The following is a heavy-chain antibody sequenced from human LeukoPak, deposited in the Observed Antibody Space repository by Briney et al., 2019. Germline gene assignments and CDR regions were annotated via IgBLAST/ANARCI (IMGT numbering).Heavy chain of an antibody. D-gene: IGHD3-3*01. J-gene: IGHJ4*02. CDR1: GGTFSSYA. CDR2: IIPIFGTA. CDR3: ARDRGDFWSGYPAGFDY. V-gene: IGHV1-69*13. Sequence: SVKVSCKASGGTFSSYAISWVRQAPGQGLEWMGGIIPIFGTANYAQKFQGRVTITADGSTSTAYMELSSLRSEDTAVYYCARDRGDFWSGYPAGFDYWGQGTLVTVSS.